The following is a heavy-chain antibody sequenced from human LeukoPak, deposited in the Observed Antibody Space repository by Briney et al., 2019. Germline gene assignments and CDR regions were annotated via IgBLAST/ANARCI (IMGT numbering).Heavy chain of an antibody. D-gene: IGHD6-19*01. V-gene: IGHV3-30*18. CDR2: ISYEGSNP. CDR3: ANSAYTSGWEIFDY. CDR1: GFTFSDYG. Sequence: PGGSLRLSCAASGFTFSDYGMHWVRQAPGKGLEWVAVISYEGSNPYYADSAQGRFTISRDNSKNTLYLQMNGLRLEDTAVYFCANSAYTSGWEIFDYWGQGTLVIVSS. J-gene: IGHJ4*02.